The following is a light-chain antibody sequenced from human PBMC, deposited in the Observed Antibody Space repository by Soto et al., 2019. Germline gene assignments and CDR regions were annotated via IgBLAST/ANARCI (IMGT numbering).Light chain of an antibody. J-gene: IGKJ2*02. V-gene: IGKV1-27*01. CDR1: QGISTM. Sequence: DIQMTQSPSSLSASVGDRVTITCRASQGISTMLAWYQQKPGKAPKLLIYAASTLHSGVSSRFSGSGSGTDFTLTISSLQPEDVATYYCQKYYNAPRTFGQGNKLEIK. CDR3: QKYYNAPRT. CDR2: AAS.